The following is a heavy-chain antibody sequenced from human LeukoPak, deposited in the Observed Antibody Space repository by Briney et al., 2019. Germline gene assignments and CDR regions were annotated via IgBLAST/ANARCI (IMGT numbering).Heavy chain of an antibody. D-gene: IGHD3-3*01. CDR1: GGSFSGYY. V-gene: IGHV4-34*01. CDR2: INHSGST. Sequence: SETLSLTCAVYGGSFSGYYWSWIRQPPGKGLEWIGEINHSGSTNYNPSLKSRVTISVDTSKNQFSLKLSSVTAADTAVYYCARGRVADYWGQGTLVTVSS. J-gene: IGHJ4*02. CDR3: ARGRVADY.